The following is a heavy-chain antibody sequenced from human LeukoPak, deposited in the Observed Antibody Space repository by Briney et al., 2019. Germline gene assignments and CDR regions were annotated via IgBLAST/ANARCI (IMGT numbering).Heavy chain of an antibody. D-gene: IGHD6-19*01. J-gene: IGHJ6*03. CDR2: INHSGST. Sequence: SETLSLTCAVYGGSFSGYYWSWIRQPPGKGLEWIGEINHSGSTNYNPSLKSRVTISVDTSKNQFSLKLSSVTAADTAVYYCARGYGSGWSYYYYMDVWGKGTTVTVSS. CDR3: ARGYGSGWSYYYYMDV. V-gene: IGHV4-34*01. CDR1: GGSFSGYY.